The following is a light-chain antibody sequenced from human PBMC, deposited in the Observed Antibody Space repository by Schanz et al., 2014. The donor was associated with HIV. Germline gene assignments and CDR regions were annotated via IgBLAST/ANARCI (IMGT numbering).Light chain of an antibody. V-gene: IGKV1-5*03. J-gene: IGKJ3*01. CDR3: QQYDDYPLT. Sequence: DIQMTQSPPTLSASVGDRVTITCRASQSITNRLAWYQQKPGKGPKLLIYKASTLESGVPSRFIGRGSGTEFTLTITSLKPDDFATYYCQQYDDYPLTFGPGTTVDVK. CDR1: QSITNR. CDR2: KAS.